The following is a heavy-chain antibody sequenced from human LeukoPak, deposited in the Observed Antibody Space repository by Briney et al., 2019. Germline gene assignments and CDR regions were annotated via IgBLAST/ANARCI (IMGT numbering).Heavy chain of an antibody. D-gene: IGHD2-21*02. J-gene: IGHJ4*02. CDR2: ISSSSSYI. Sequence: PGGSLRLSCAASGFTFSSYAMSWVRQAPGKGLEWVSSISSSSSYIYYADSVKGRFTISRDNAKNSLYLQMNSLRAEDTAVYYCARDQARVGICGGDCYPPDYWGQGTLVTVSS. CDR1: GFTFSSYA. CDR3: ARDQARVGICGGDCYPPDY. V-gene: IGHV3-21*01.